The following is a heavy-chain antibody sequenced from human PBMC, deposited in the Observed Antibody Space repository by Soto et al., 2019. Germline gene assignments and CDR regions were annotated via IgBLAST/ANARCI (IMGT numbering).Heavy chain of an antibody. Sequence: GGSLXLSCAAYGFTVGSNYLSWVRQAPGKGLEWVSVIYSGGTTLYADSVMGRFTISRDNAKNTLYLQMNSLRAEDTAVYYCARGIYPYYFDYWGQGTLVTVSS. D-gene: IGHD3-10*01. J-gene: IGHJ4*02. V-gene: IGHV3-53*01. CDR2: IYSGGTT. CDR1: GFTVGSNY. CDR3: ARGIYPYYFDY.